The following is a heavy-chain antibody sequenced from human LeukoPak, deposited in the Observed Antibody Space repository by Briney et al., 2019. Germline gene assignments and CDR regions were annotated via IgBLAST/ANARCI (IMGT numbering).Heavy chain of an antibody. Sequence: PGGSPRLSCAASGFTFSSYSMNWVRQAPGKGLEWVSSISSSSYIYYADSVKGRFTISRDNAKNSLYLQMNSLRAEDTAVYYCARGGYGDYGYYYGMDVWGQGTTVTVSS. CDR1: GFTFSSYS. CDR3: ARGGYGDYGYYYGMDV. J-gene: IGHJ6*02. V-gene: IGHV3-21*01. CDR2: ISSSSYI. D-gene: IGHD4-17*01.